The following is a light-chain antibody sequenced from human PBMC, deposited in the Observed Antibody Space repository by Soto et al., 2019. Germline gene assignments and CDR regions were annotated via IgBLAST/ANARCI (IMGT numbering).Light chain of an antibody. J-gene: IGLJ1*01. Sequence: QSVLTQPASVSGSPGQSITISCTGTSSDVGGYKSVSWYQQHPGKAPKLMIFDVSNRPSGVSNRFSGSKSGNTASLTISGLQAEDEADYYCSSYTSSNTYVFGTGTK. CDR2: DVS. CDR3: SSYTSSNTYV. CDR1: SSDVGGYKS. V-gene: IGLV2-14*01.